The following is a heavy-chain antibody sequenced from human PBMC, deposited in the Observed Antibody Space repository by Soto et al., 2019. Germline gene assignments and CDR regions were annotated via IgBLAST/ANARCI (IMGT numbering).Heavy chain of an antibody. Sequence: EVQLLESGGGLVQPGGSLRLSCAASGFSFSNNAMTWVRQAPGKGLEWVSVISGSGGGTYYADSVKGRFTISRDNSKNTLYLQMNSLRAEDTAVYYCAKDRSGSGTYYTSDYGGQGTLVTVSS. J-gene: IGHJ4*02. D-gene: IGHD3-10*01. CDR3: AKDRSGSGTYYTSDY. V-gene: IGHV3-23*01. CDR1: GFSFSNNA. CDR2: ISGSGGGT.